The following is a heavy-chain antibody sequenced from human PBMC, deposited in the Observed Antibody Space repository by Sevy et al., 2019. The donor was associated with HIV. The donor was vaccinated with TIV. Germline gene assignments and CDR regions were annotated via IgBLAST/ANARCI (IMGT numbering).Heavy chain of an antibody. CDR2: IKSKTDGGTT. CDR1: GFTFSNAW. Sequence: GGSLRLSCAASGFTFSNAWMSWVRQAPGKGLEWVGRIKSKTDGGTTDYAAPVEGRFTTSRDDTKNTLYLQMNSLKTDDTAVYYCTTDQITSGYDLSAFDIWGQGTMVTVSS. V-gene: IGHV3-15*01. CDR3: TTDQITSGYDLSAFDI. D-gene: IGHD3-22*01. J-gene: IGHJ3*02.